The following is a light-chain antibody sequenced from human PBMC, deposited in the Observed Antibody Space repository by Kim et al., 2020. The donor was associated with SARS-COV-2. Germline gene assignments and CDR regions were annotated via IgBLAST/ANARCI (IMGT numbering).Light chain of an antibody. J-gene: IGLJ3*02. V-gene: IGLV10-54*01. CDR1: QG. CDR3: AAWDTNLSAWV. Sequence: QGAAWLQQHQGHPPNLLSYRDNNRPSGISERFSASRSGNTASLTITGLQPEDETDYYCAAWDTNLSAWVFGGGTQLTVL. CDR2: RDN.